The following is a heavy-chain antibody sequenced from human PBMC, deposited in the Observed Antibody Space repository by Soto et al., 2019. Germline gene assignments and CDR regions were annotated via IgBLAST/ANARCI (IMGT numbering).Heavy chain of an antibody. CDR2: IYYSGST. CDR1: GGSISSGDYY. Sequence: TLPLTRTVSGGSISSGDYYWSWIRQPPGKGLEWIGYIYYSGSTYYNPSLKSRVTVSADTSKHQCSLKLSFVSAADTAVYYCARASPVVPDVRGQGTTVT. CDR3: ARASPVVPDV. J-gene: IGHJ6*02. D-gene: IGHD3-10*02. V-gene: IGHV4-30-4*08.